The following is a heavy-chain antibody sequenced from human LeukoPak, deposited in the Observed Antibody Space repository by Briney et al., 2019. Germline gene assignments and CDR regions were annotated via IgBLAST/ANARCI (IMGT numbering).Heavy chain of an antibody. V-gene: IGHV3-33*01. CDR3: ARSNQADDY. CDR2: IWANGVTE. CDR1: GFTFSAYG. Sequence: GGSLRLSCAASGFTFSAYGMHWVRQAPGKGLEWVAVIWANGVTEHYADSVKGRFSISRDNSKSTLYLQMDSLRAEDTGVYYCARSNQADDYWGQGTLVTVSS. J-gene: IGHJ4*02. D-gene: IGHD1-14*01.